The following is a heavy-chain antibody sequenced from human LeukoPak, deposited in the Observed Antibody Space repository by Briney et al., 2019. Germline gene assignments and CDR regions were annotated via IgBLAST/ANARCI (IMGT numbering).Heavy chain of an antibody. CDR3: AHFGLTILRF. CDR2: IYWDDDK. Sequence: SGPTLVNPTQTLTLTCTFSGFSLSTTRMGVGWIRQPPGKALEWLALIYWDDDKRYSPPLKSRLTITKDTSKNQVVLAMTNMDPVDTATYYCAHFGLTILRFWGQGILVTVSS. CDR1: GFSLSTTRMG. V-gene: IGHV2-5*02. J-gene: IGHJ4*02. D-gene: IGHD3-10*01.